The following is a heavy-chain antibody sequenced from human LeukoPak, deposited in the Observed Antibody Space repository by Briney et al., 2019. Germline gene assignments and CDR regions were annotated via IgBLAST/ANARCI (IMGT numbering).Heavy chain of an antibody. CDR3: VRDGGVSGYDLLDY. D-gene: IGHD5-12*01. CDR2: INQDGSEE. Sequence: PGGSLRLSCAASGFTFSNYWMTWVRQAPGKGLEWVAHINQDGSEEHYMDSVKARFTISRDNAKISLSLQMNSLRAEDTAVYYCVRDGGVSGYDLLDYWGQGTLVTVSS. V-gene: IGHV3-7*01. CDR1: GFTFSNYW. J-gene: IGHJ4*02.